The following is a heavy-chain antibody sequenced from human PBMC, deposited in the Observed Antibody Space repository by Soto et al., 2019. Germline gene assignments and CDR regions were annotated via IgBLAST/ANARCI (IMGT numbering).Heavy chain of an antibody. CDR3: ARARDCSGGSCYSYYYYGMDV. D-gene: IGHD2-15*01. Sequence: SETLSLTCTVSGGSISSYYWSWIRQPPGKGLEWIGYIYYSGSTNYNPSLKSRVTISVDTSKNQFSLELSSVTAADTAVYYCARARDCSGGSCYSYYYYGMDVWGQGTTVTVSS. CDR1: GGSISSYY. V-gene: IGHV4-59*12. CDR2: IYYSGST. J-gene: IGHJ6*02.